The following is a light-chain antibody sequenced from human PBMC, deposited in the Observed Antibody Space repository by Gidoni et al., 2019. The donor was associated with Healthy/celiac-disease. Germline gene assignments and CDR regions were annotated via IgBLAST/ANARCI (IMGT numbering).Light chain of an antibody. CDR3: QQDGSSPIT. Sequence: ELVLPQSPGTLSLSPGERATLSCRASQSVSSSYLAWYQQKPGQAPRLLIYGASSRATGIPDRFSGSGSGTDFTLTISRLEPEDVAVYYCQQDGSSPITFGQGTRLEIK. CDR1: QSVSSSY. V-gene: IGKV3-20*01. J-gene: IGKJ5*01. CDR2: GAS.